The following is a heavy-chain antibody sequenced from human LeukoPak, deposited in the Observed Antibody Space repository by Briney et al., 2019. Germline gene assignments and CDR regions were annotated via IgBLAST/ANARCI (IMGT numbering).Heavy chain of an antibody. CDR1: GYTFTSYD. Sequence: ASVKVSCKASGYTFTSYDINWVRQATGQGLEWMGWMSPKSGNTGYAQKFQDRVTMTRNTAISTAYMELSSLRSEDTAVYYCARDPRLLRYFDWLASPIYYFDYWGQGTLVTVSS. J-gene: IGHJ4*02. D-gene: IGHD3-9*01. V-gene: IGHV1-8*01. CDR2: MSPKSGNT. CDR3: ARDPRLLRYFDWLASPIYYFDY.